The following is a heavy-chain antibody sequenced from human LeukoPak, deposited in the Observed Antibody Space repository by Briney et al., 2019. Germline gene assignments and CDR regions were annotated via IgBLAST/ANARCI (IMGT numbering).Heavy chain of an antibody. V-gene: IGHV4-59*01. J-gene: IGHJ3*02. CDR2: IFYTGSN. Sequence: SETLSLTCSVSGGSISSSYWSWIRQAPGKGPEWIGYIFYTGSNDYSPSLKSRVTISVDMSKSQFSLRVNSVTAADTAVYYCARAIYSRAWYASDIWGQGTVVTVSA. CDR1: GGSISSSY. D-gene: IGHD6-19*01. CDR3: ARAIYSRAWYASDI.